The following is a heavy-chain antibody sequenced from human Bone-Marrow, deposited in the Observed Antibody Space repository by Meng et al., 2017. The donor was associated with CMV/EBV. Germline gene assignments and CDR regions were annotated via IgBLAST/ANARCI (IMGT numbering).Heavy chain of an antibody. CDR2: INSDGSST. Sequence: LSLTCAASGFTFSSYWMHWVRQAPGKWLVWLARINSDGSSTTYADSVKGRFTISRDNAKNTLYLQMHSLRAEDTAVYYCASEYCDSTTCYDYWGQGTLVTVSS. CDR3: ASEYCDSTTCYDY. CDR1: GFTFSSYW. V-gene: IGHV3-74*01. J-gene: IGHJ4*02. D-gene: IGHD2/OR15-2a*01.